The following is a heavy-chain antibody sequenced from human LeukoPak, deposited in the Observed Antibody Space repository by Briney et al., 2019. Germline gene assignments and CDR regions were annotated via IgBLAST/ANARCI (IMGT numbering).Heavy chain of an antibody. Sequence: GRSLRLSCAASGFTFSSYAMHWVRQAPGKGLEWVAVISYDGSNKYYADSVKGRFTISRDNSKNTLYLQMNSLRAEDTAVYYCARAIMVYATLDYWGQGTLVTVSS. CDR1: GFTFSSYA. D-gene: IGHD2-8*01. CDR3: ARAIMVYATLDY. CDR2: ISYDGSNK. J-gene: IGHJ4*02. V-gene: IGHV3-30*01.